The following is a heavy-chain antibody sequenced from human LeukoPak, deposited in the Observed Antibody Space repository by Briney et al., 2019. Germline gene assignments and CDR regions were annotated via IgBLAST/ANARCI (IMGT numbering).Heavy chain of an antibody. J-gene: IGHJ4*02. Sequence: GGSLRLSCAASGFTFSNAWMSWVRQAPGTGLEWVGRFKSKTDGGTTDYAAPVKGRFTISRDDSKNTLYLQMNSLKTEDTAVYYCRRGIVVVPGQTDYWGQGTLVTVSS. V-gene: IGHV3-15*01. D-gene: IGHD2-2*01. CDR2: FKSKTDGGTT. CDR1: GFTFSNAW. CDR3: RRGIVVVPGQTDY.